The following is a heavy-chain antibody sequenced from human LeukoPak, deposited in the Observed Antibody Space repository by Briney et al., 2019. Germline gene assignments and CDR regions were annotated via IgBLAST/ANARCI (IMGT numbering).Heavy chain of an antibody. CDR3: ARGEIEIPYCSGGSCSQYYYYYYMDV. V-gene: IGHV3-7*01. D-gene: IGHD2-15*01. CDR2: IKQDGSEK. J-gene: IGHJ6*03. Sequence: GGSLRLSCAASGFTFSSYWMSWVRQAPGKGLEWVANIKQDGSEKYYVDSVKGRFTISRDNAKNSLYLQMNSLRAEDTAVYYCARGEIEIPYCSGGSCSQYYYYYYMDVWGKGTTVTISS. CDR1: GFTFSSYW.